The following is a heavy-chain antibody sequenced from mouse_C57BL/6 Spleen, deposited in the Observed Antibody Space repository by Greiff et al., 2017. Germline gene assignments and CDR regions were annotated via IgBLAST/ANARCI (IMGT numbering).Heavy chain of an antibody. CDR3: ATEAGRYFDY. J-gene: IGHJ2*01. Sequence: EVKLEQSGPGLVKPSQSLSLSCSVTGYSFTSGYYWYWIRQFPGNHLEWMGDISYDCSNNYNPYLKNRISVTRYTSKNQFFLKLKSVTTEATATYYCATEAGRYFDYWGQGTTLTVSS. CDR1: GYSFTSGYY. CDR2: ISYDCSN. V-gene: IGHV3-6*01.